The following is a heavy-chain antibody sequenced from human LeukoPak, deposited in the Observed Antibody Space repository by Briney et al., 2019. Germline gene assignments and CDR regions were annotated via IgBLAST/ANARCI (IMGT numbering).Heavy chain of an antibody. J-gene: IGHJ4*02. CDR2: IFNSGST. Sequence: SETLSLTCAVSGYSISSGDYWGWIRQPPGKGLEWIGSIFNSGSTYYNPSLKSRVTISADTSKRHFSLKLSSVTVADTAVYYCARNRSEPLGNGGSFDYWGQGTLVTVSS. CDR3: ARNRSEPLGNGGSFDY. V-gene: IGHV4-38-2*01. CDR1: GYSISSGDY. D-gene: IGHD3-16*01.